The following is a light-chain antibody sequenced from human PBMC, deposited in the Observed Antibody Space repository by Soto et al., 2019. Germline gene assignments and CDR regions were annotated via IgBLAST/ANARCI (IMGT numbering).Light chain of an antibody. CDR2: GAS. CDR1: QDLSLF. J-gene: IGKJ1*01. V-gene: IGKV1-27*01. CDR3: QKCNCAAVT. Sequence: DIQMTQSPSSLSASVGDRVTITCRASQDLSLFLAWYQQQPGKVPKLLIYGASTLHSGVPSRFSGSGYGTNFTPSISRLQAGDAAEDYCQKCNCAAVTFGQGTKVEIK.